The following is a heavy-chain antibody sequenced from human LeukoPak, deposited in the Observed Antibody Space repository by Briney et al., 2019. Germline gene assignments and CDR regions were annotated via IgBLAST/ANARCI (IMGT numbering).Heavy chain of an antibody. CDR2: MNPNSGNT. CDR3: ARGPTYYDFWSGYYWGYCGMDV. CDR1: GYTFTSYD. V-gene: IGHV1-8*01. D-gene: IGHD3-3*01. Sequence: ASVKVSCKASGYTFTSYDINWVRQATGQGLEWMGWMNPNSGNTGYAQKFQGRVTMTRNTSISTAYMELSSLRSEDTAVYYCARGPTYYDFWSGYYWGYCGMDVWGQGTTVTVSS. J-gene: IGHJ6*02.